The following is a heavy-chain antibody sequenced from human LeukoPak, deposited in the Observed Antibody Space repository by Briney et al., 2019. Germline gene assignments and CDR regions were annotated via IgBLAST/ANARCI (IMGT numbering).Heavy chain of an antibody. CDR3: ARHYDLYYYTDV. Sequence: PSETLSLTCTVSGGSISTGGYYWSWIRQHPGKGLEWIGYISYSGTTYYNPSLKSRVTLSVDTSNNQFSLRLSSVTAADTALYYCARHYDLYYYTDVWGKGTTVTVSS. CDR1: GGSISTGGYY. CDR2: ISYSGTT. D-gene: IGHD3-22*01. V-gene: IGHV4-31*03. J-gene: IGHJ6*03.